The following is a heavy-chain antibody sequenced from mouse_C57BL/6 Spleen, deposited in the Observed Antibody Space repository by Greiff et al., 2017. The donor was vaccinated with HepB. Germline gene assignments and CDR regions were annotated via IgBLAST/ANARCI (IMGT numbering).Heavy chain of an antibody. D-gene: IGHD4-1*02. J-gene: IGHJ3*01. CDR2: IDPENGDT. Sequence: VQLKESGAELVRPGASVKLSCTASGFNIKDDYMHWVKQRPEQGLEWIGWIDPENGDTEYASKFQGKATITADTSSNTAYLQLSSLTSEDTAVYYCTTPTGAWFAYWGQGTLVTVSA. V-gene: IGHV14-4*01. CDR1: GFNIKDDY. CDR3: TTPTGAWFAY.